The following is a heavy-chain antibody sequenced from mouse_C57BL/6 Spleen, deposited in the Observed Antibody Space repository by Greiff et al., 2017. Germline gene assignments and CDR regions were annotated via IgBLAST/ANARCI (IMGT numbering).Heavy chain of an antibody. CDR3: TRGEWFAD. Sequence: VQRVESGAELVRPGASVTLSCKASGYTFTDYEMHWVKQTPVHGLEWIGAIDPETGGTAYNQKFKGKAILTADKSSSTAYMELRSLTSEDSAVXYCTRGEWFADWGQGTLVTVSA. CDR1: GYTFTDYE. J-gene: IGHJ3*01. V-gene: IGHV1-15*01. CDR2: IDPETGGT.